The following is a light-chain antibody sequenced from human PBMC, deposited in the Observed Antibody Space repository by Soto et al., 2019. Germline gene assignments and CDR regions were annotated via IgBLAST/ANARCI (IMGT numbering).Light chain of an antibody. J-gene: IGKJ4*01. V-gene: IGKV2-28*01. CDR1: QSLLHRSGYNY. CDR3: MQALQTPLT. CDR2: LGS. Sequence: DVVMTQSPLSLPVTPGEPASISCRSSQSLLHRSGYNYLTWYLQKPGQSPQLLIYLGSSRASGVPDRFSGSGSGTDFTLKISRVEAEDVGVYYCMQALQTPLTFGGGTKVHIK.